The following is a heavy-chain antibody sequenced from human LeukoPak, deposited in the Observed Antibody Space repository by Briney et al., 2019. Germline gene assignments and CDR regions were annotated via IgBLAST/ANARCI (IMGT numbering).Heavy chain of an antibody. CDR2: IRYDGSNK. J-gene: IGHJ4*02. V-gene: IGHV3-30*02. D-gene: IGHD3-22*01. Sequence: GGSLRLSCAASGFTFSSYDMHWVRQAPGKGLEWVAFIRYDGSNKYYADSVKGRFTISRDNSKNTLFLQMNSLRAEDTAVYYCAKISGYYPSDYWGQGTLVTVSS. CDR1: GFTFSSYD. CDR3: AKISGYYPSDY.